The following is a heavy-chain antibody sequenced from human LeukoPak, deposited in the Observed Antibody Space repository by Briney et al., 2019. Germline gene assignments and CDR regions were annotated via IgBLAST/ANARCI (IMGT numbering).Heavy chain of an antibody. J-gene: IGHJ4*02. CDR2: MSIDGNTK. V-gene: IGHV3-30-3*01. Sequence: GGSLRPSCAASGFIFTDYPIHWVRQTPDKGLECVALMSIDGNTKYYANSVKGRFTVSRDNAKNSLYLQMNSLRAEDTAVYYCTTEDIVGATADYWGQGTLVTVSS. CDR3: TTEDIVGATADY. CDR1: GFIFTDYP. D-gene: IGHD1-26*01.